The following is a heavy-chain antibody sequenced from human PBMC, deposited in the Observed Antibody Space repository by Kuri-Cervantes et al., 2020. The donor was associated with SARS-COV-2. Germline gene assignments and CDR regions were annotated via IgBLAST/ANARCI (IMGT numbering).Heavy chain of an antibody. CDR3: ARDTGGTMIYYYYYYGMDV. CDR2: IKQDGSEK. D-gene: IGHD2-8*02. J-gene: IGHJ6*02. CDR1: GFTFSDYY. Sequence: GESLKISCAASGFTFSDYYMSWVRQAPGKGLEWVANIKQDGSEKYYVDSVKGRFTISRDNAKNSLYLQMNSLRAEDTAVYYCARDTGGTMIYYYYYYGMDVWGQGTTVTVSS. V-gene: IGHV3-7*01.